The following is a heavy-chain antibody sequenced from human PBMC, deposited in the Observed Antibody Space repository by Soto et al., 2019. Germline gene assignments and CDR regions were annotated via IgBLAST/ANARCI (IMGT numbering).Heavy chain of an antibody. CDR3: ARSGGSYYQESFEY. Sequence: SETLSITCTVSGGSISSSSYYWGWIRQPPGKGLEWIGSFYYSGSTYYNPSLKSRVTISVDTSMNRFSLKLSSVTAADTAVYYCARSGGSYYQESFEYWGQGTLVTV. J-gene: IGHJ4*02. D-gene: IGHD1-26*01. CDR1: GGSISSSSYY. V-gene: IGHV4-39*01. CDR2: FYYSGST.